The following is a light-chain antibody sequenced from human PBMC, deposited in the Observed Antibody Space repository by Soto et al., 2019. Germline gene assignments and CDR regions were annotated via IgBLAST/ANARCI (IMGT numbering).Light chain of an antibody. J-gene: IGKJ1*01. CDR2: GAS. Sequence: DIVLTQSPGTLSLSPWDRATLSCRASQSVSSSYLAWYQQKPGQAARLLIYGASSRATGIPDRFSGSGSGTDFTPTISRLEPEDFAVYYCQQYGSSPTFGQGTKVDIK. CDR1: QSVSSSY. CDR3: QQYGSSPT. V-gene: IGKV3-20*01.